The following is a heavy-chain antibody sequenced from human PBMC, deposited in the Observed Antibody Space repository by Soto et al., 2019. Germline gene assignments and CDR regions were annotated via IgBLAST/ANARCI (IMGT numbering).Heavy chain of an antibody. CDR3: EGGYYYYGMDV. V-gene: IGHV3-30*03. CDR2: ISYDGSNK. CDR1: GFTFSSYG. Sequence: GGSLRLSCAASGFTFSSYGMHWVRQAPGKGLEWVAVISYDGSNKYYADSVKGRFTISRDNSKNTLYLQMNSLRAEDTAVYYCEGGYYYYGMDVWGQGTTVTVSS. J-gene: IGHJ6*02.